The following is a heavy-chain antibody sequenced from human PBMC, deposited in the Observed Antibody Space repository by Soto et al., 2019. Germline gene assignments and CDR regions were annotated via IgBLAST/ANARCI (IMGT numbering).Heavy chain of an antibody. D-gene: IGHD2-15*01. CDR3: VRACNQLEDADAFDI. Sequence: PGGSLRLSCAASGFSFSNYGMHWVRQAPGRGLEWVAVIYYDGSKKFSADSVKGRFTISRDNFRNTLYLQMDSLRAEDTAVYYRVRACNQLEDADAFDIWGQGTMVTVSS. J-gene: IGHJ3*02. CDR1: GFSFSNYG. V-gene: IGHV3-30*03. CDR2: IYYDGSKK.